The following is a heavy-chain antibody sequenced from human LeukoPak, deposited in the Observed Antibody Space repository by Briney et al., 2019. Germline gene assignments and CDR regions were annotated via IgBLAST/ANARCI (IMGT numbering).Heavy chain of an antibody. CDR1: GGSISSSNW. Sequence: SETLSLTCAVSGGSISSSNWWSWVRQPPGKGLEWIGEINHSGSTNYNPSLKSRVTISVDTSKNQFSLKLSSVTAADTAVYYCARDGDWGQGTLVTVSS. D-gene: IGHD3-16*01. CDR3: ARDGD. CDR2: INHSGST. V-gene: IGHV4-4*02. J-gene: IGHJ4*02.